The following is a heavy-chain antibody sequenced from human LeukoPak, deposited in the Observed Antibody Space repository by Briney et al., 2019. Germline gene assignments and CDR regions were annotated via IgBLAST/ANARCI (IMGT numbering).Heavy chain of an antibody. CDR2: IWYDGSNK. D-gene: IGHD3-10*01. CDR3: ARDPTLYYGSGTGMDV. Sequence: GGSLRLSCAASGFSFSKYAMHWVRQAPGKGLEWVAVIWYDGSNKYYADSVKGRFTISRDNSKNTLYLQMNSLRAEDTAVYYCARDPTLYYGSGTGMDVWGKGTTVTVSS. J-gene: IGHJ6*04. V-gene: IGHV3-33*08. CDR1: GFSFSKYA.